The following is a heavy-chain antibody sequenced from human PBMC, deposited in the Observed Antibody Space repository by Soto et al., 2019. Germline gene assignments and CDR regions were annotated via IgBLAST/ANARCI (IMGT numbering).Heavy chain of an antibody. D-gene: IGHD5-12*01. V-gene: IGHV4-59*08. CDR3: ARRISVIRGYSGYGPYWYYYYMDV. Sequence: PSETLSLTCTVSGGSISSYYWSWIRQPPGKGLEWIGYIYYSGSTNYNPSLKSRVTISVDTSKNQFSLKLSSVTAADTAVYYCARRISVIRGYSGYGPYWYYYYMDVWGKGTTVTVSS. CDR1: GGSISSYY. J-gene: IGHJ6*03. CDR2: IYYSGST.